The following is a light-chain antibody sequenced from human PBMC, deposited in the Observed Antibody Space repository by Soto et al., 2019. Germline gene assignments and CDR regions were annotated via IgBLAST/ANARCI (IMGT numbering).Light chain of an antibody. J-gene: IGLJ2*01. Sequence: QSAPTQPPSASGSPGQSATISCTGTSSDVGGYNYVSWYQQYPGKAPKLMIYEVSKRPSGVPDRFSGSKSGNTASLTVSGLQAEDEADYYCSSYAGSSTWVFGGWTKLTFL. CDR1: SSDVGGYNY. CDR2: EVS. CDR3: SSYAGSSTWV. V-gene: IGLV2-8*01.